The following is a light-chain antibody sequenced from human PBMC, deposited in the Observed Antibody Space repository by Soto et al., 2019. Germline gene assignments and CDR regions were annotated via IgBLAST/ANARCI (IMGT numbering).Light chain of an antibody. V-gene: IGLV1-47*01. Sequence: QSVVTQPPSASGTPGQRVTISCSGSTSNIGTIYVSWYQQLPGTAPNLLIYGNNQRPSGVPDRFSGSKSGTSASLAISGLRSEDEADYYCAAWDDSLSGVVFGGGTKLTVL. CDR1: TSNIGTIY. CDR3: AAWDDSLSGVV. CDR2: GNN. J-gene: IGLJ2*01.